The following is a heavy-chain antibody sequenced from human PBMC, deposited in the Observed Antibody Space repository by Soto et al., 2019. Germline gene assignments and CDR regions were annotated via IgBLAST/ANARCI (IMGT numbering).Heavy chain of an antibody. D-gene: IGHD1-7*01. Sequence: EVQLVESGGGLVQPGGSLKLSCAASGFTFSGSAMHWVRQASGKGLEWVGRIRSKANSYATAYAASVKGRFTISRDDSKTTAYLQMNSLKTEETAVYYCTRRVITGTADPLDYWGQGTLVTVSS. CDR2: IRSKANSYAT. CDR1: GFTFSGSA. V-gene: IGHV3-73*02. J-gene: IGHJ4*02. CDR3: TRRVITGTADPLDY.